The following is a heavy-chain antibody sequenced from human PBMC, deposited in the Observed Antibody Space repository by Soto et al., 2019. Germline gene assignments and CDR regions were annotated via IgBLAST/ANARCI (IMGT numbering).Heavy chain of an antibody. CDR2: IVVGSGNT. CDR1: GFTFTSSA. J-gene: IGHJ4*02. Sequence: GASVKVSCKASGFTFTSSAVHWVRQARGQRLEWIGWIVVGSGNTNYAQKFQERVTITRDMSTSTAYMELSGLRSEDTAVYYCAADLDYYDSSGYYYRYDYWGQGTLVTVSS. D-gene: IGHD3-22*01. CDR3: AADLDYYDSSGYYYRYDY. V-gene: IGHV1-58*01.